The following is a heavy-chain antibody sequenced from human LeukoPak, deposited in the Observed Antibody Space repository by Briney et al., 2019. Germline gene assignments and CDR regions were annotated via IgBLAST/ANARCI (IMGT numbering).Heavy chain of an antibody. Sequence: GASVKVSCKASGYTFTSYDINWVRQATGQGLEWMGWMNPNSGNTGYAQKFQGRVTMTRNTSISTAYMELSSLRSEDTAVYYCARYDLWFDFGAGDAFDIWGQGTMVTVSS. CDR3: ARYDLWFDFGAGDAFDI. V-gene: IGHV1-8*01. CDR1: GYTFTSYD. J-gene: IGHJ3*02. CDR2: MNPNSGNT. D-gene: IGHD3-10*01.